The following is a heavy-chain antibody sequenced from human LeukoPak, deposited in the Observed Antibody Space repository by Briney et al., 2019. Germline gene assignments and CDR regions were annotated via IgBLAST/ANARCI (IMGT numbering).Heavy chain of an antibody. J-gene: IGHJ5*02. CDR2: IYYSGST. CDR1: GGSISSSSYY. V-gene: IGHV4-39*01. D-gene: IGHD2-2*02. CDR3: ARQIPAAIWRGWFDP. Sequence: SETLSLTCTVSGGSISSSSYYWGWMRQPPGKGLEWIGSIYYSGSTYYNPSLKSRVTISVDTSKNQFSLKLSFVTAADTAVYYCARQIPAAIWRGWFDPWGQGTLVTVAS.